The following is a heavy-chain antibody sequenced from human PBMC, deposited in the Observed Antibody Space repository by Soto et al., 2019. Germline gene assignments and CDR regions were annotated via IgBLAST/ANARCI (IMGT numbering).Heavy chain of an antibody. CDR1: GGTFSSYT. V-gene: IGHV1-69*02. CDR3: ARVYYGSGSYYSDYYMDV. CDR2: IIPILGIA. Sequence: QVQLVQSGAEVKKPGSSVKVSCKASGGTFSSYTISWVRQAPGQGLEWMGRIIPILGIANYAQKFQGRVTITADKSTSTAYMELSSLRSEDTAVYYCARVYYGSGSYYSDYYMDVWDKGTTVTVSS. D-gene: IGHD3-10*01. J-gene: IGHJ6*03.